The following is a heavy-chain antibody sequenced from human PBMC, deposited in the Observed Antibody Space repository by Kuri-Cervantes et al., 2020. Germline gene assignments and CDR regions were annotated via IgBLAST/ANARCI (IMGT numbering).Heavy chain of an antibody. Sequence: GESLKISCAASGFIFSIYAMSWVRQAPGKGLEWVSVISGSGGSTYYADSVKGRFTISRDNAKNSLYLQMNSLRAEDTALYYCAKDMGWDLQLERLGDAFDIWGQGTMVTVSS. CDR3: AKDMGWDLQLERLGDAFDI. CDR2: ISGSGGST. CDR1: GFIFSIYA. D-gene: IGHD1-1*01. V-gene: IGHV3-23*01. J-gene: IGHJ3*02.